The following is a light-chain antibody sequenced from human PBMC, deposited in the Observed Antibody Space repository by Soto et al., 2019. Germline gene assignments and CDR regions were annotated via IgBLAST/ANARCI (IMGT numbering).Light chain of an antibody. Sequence: IPLTQSPSSLSASLGEGLTLTCRASRNVSIYLNWYQHKPGKGPTLLIHATSSLQGGVPSRFSGSGSGTDFTLTISRLQHEDSASYYCQQSYKIPPTFGQGTRLEI. CDR3: QQSYKIPPT. CDR2: ATS. V-gene: IGKV1-39*01. J-gene: IGKJ5*01. CDR1: RNVSIY.